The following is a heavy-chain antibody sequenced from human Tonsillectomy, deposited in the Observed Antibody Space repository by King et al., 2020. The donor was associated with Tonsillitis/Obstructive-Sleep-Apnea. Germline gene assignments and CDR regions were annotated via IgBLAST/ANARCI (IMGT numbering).Heavy chain of an antibody. V-gene: IGHV2-5*02. D-gene: IGHD4-17*01. CDR1: GFSLSTSEVG. CDR2: IHWDDDK. CDR3: AHTITLTTNPYFDF. Sequence: ITLKESGPTLVKPTQTLTLTCTFSGFSLSTSEVGVAWIRQPPGKALEFLAVIHWDDDKRYSPSLKNRLTITEDTSKNQVVLTMTNMDPVDTATYFCAHTITLTTNPYFDFWGQGTLVTVSS. J-gene: IGHJ4*02.